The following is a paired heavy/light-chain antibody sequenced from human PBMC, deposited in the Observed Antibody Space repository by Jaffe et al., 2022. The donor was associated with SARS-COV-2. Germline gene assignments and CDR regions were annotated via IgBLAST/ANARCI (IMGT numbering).Heavy chain of an antibody. V-gene: IGHV4-34*01. CDR2: INHSGST. CDR3: ARGVIAVAARFDS. J-gene: IGHJ4*02. Sequence: QVQLQQWGAGLLKPSETLSLTCAVSGGSLSGYYWTWIRQPPGKGLEWMGEINHSGSTNYSPSLTSRATVSIDTSKKQLSLRLTSVTAADTAVYYCARGVIAVAARFDSWGQGTPITVSS. D-gene: IGHD6-19*01. CDR1: GGSLSGYY.
Light chain of an antibody. J-gene: IGKJ1*01. CDR1: QSVSSNQ. V-gene: IGKV3-20*01. CDR2: GAS. Sequence: EIVLAQSPGTLSLSPGERATLSCRASQSVSSNQVVWYQQKPGQPPRLLIYGASSRATGIPDRFSGSGSGTDFTLTISRLEPEDFAVYYCQQYGRSPTFGQGTKVEIK. CDR3: QQYGRSPT.